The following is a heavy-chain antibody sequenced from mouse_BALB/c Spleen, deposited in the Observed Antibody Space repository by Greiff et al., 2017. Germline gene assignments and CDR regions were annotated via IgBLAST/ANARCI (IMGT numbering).Heavy chain of an antibody. Sequence: VQLQQSGTVLARPGASVKMSCKASGYTFTSYWMHWVKQRPGQGLEWIGTIYPGNSDTSYNQKFKGKAKLTAVTSTSTAYMELSSLTNEDSAVYYCTEGDDCGPAWFAYWGQGTLLTVSA. D-gene: IGHD2-4*01. J-gene: IGHJ3*01. CDR3: TEGDDCGPAWFAY. V-gene: IGHV1-5*01. CDR1: GYTFTSYW. CDR2: IYPGNSDT.